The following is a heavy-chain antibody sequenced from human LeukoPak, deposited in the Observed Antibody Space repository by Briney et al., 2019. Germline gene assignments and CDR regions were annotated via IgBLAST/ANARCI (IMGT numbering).Heavy chain of an antibody. CDR2: IYYSGST. CDR3: ARDSGSGYYYSFDY. V-gene: IGHV4-39*07. Sequence: SETLSLTCTVSGGSISSSSYYWGWIRQPPGKGLEWIGSIYYSGSTYYNPSLKSRVTISVDTSKNQFSLKLSSVTAADTAVYYCARDSGSGYYYSFDYWGQGTLVTVSS. J-gene: IGHJ4*02. CDR1: GGSISSSSYY. D-gene: IGHD3-22*01.